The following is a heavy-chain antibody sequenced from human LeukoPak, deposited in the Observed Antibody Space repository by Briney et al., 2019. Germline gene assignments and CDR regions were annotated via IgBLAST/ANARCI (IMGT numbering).Heavy chain of an antibody. Sequence: PSETLSLTCFVSGGSINSSSDYWGWIRQPPGKGLEWIGSIYYSGRTYYNPSLKSRVSISVDTSKNQFSLTLSSVTAADTAVYYCARRTAPFDWLLFAFDIWGQGTMVTVSS. CDR1: GGSINSSSDY. CDR3: ARRTAPFDWLLFAFDI. V-gene: IGHV4-39*01. CDR2: IYYSGRT. D-gene: IGHD3-9*01. J-gene: IGHJ3*02.